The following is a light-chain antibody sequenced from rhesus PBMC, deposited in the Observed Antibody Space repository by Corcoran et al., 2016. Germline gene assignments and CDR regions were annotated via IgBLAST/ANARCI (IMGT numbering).Light chain of an antibody. V-gene: IGKV2-61*01. J-gene: IGKJ4*01. CDR3: MQHKALPT. CDR2: GGS. Sequence: DIVMTQTPLSLPVTPGEPASISCRSSQSLLHTDGYTYLDWYLQKPGQSPQLLIYGGSNRASGVPDRFSGSGSGTEFTLKISKVEAEDVGVYYCMQHKALPTFGGGTKVEIK. CDR1: QSLLHTDGYTY.